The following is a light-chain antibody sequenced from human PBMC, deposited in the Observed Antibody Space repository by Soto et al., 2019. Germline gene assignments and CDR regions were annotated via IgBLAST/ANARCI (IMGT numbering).Light chain of an antibody. CDR2: GAS. J-gene: IGKJ1*01. CDR3: QQYGGSLTWT. V-gene: IGKV3-20*01. Sequence: EIVLTQSPGTLSLSPGERATLSCRASQNVYSYLAWYQHKPGQAPRLLIYGASGRAAGIPDRFSGSGSGTDFTLTISRLEPEDFAVYYCQQYGGSLTWTFGQGTKVDIK. CDR1: QNVYSY.